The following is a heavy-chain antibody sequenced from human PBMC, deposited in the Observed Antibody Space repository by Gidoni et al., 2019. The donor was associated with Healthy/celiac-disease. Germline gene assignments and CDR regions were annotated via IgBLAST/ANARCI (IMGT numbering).Heavy chain of an antibody. CDR3: ARVRGELELRESSFDY. V-gene: IGHV1-69*01. J-gene: IGHJ4*02. D-gene: IGHD1-7*01. Sequence: QVPLVQSGAEVKKPGSSVKVYCKASGGTFSSYAISWVRQAPGQGLEWMGGIIPIFGTANYAQKFQGRVTITADESTSTAYMELSSLRSEDTAVYYCARVRGELELRESSFDYWGQGTLVTVSS. CDR2: IIPIFGTA. CDR1: GGTFSSYA.